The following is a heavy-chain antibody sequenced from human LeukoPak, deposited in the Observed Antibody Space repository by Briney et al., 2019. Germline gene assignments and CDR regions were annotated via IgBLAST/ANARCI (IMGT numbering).Heavy chain of an antibody. D-gene: IGHD2-2*01. CDR1: GFTVSNNY. Sequence: GGSLRLSCVASGFTVSNNYMSWVRQAPGKGLEWVSLIYSDSSTYYADSVKGRFTISRDNSKNTLYLQMNSLRAEDTAIYYCARVYAAAANFDYWGQGTLVTVSS. CDR2: IYSDSST. CDR3: ARVYAAAANFDY. V-gene: IGHV3-53*01. J-gene: IGHJ4*02.